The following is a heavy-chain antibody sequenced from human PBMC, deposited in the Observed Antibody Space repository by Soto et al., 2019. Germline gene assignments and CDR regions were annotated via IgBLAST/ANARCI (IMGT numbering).Heavy chain of an antibody. Sequence: GGSLRLSCATSGFTFTSYAMTWVRQAPGKGLEWVASNSGSGLNTYYAESVKGRFAISRDNSKNTLYLQMDSLRAEDTAIYYCARIGNKSTYSGSLRKLAYWGRGTLVTVSS. CDR3: ARIGNKSTYSGSLRKLAY. CDR2: NSGSGLNT. D-gene: IGHD1-26*01. CDR1: GFTFTSYA. V-gene: IGHV3-23*01. J-gene: IGHJ4*02.